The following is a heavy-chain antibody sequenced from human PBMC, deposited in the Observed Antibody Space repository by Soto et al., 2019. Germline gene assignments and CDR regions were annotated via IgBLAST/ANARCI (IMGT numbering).Heavy chain of an antibody. J-gene: IGHJ5*02. V-gene: IGHV3-21*01. D-gene: IGHD2-15*01. CDR2: FTRSGNT. CDR3: ARDLTPNNWFDP. Sequence: GGSLRLSCAASGFTFSNYAMSWVRQAPGKGLEWVSTFTRSGNTYYADSVKGRFTISRDNAKNSLYLQMNSLRAEDTAVYYCARDLTPNNWFDPWGQGTLVTVSS. CDR1: GFTFSNYA.